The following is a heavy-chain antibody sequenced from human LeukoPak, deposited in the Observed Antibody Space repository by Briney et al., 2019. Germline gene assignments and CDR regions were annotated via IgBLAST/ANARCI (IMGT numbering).Heavy chain of an antibody. D-gene: IGHD1-26*01. V-gene: IGHV3-30*01. CDR2: ISYDGSSR. Sequence: PGRSLRLSCAASGFTFSSYSMHWVRQAPGKGLEWVALISYDGSSRYYVDSVKGRFITSRDNSKNTLYLQMNSLRAEDTAVYYCARDSYLVYSGSFIEQAHYFDSWGQGALVTVSS. CDR3: ARDSYLVYSGSFIEQAHYFDS. J-gene: IGHJ4*02. CDR1: GFTFSSYS.